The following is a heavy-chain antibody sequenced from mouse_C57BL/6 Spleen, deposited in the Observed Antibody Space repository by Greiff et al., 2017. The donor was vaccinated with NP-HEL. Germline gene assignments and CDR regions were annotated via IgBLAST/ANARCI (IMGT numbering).Heavy chain of an antibody. Sequence: QVHVKQSGAELVKPGASVKISCKASGYAFSSYWMNWVKQRPGKGLEWIGQIYPGDGDTNYNGKFKGKATLTADKSSSTAYMQLSSLTSEDSAVYFCARGYYSNYPFDYWGQGTTLTVSS. J-gene: IGHJ2*01. CDR3: ARGYYSNYPFDY. CDR2: IYPGDGDT. CDR1: GYAFSSYW. V-gene: IGHV1-80*01. D-gene: IGHD2-5*01.